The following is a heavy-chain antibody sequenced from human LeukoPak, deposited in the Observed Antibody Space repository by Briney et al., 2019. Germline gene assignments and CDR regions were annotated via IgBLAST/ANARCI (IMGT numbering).Heavy chain of an antibody. Sequence: KPSETLSLTCTVSGISINSHYLNWIRQPPGKGLGWIGHIYGSGRTNYNPSLKSRVTMSVDTSKRQFSLNLKSLTAADTAVYYCVVSPNQDFFDYWGQGTLVTVSS. CDR2: IYGSGRT. CDR1: GISINSHY. J-gene: IGHJ4*02. CDR3: VVSPNQDFFDY. V-gene: IGHV4-4*09.